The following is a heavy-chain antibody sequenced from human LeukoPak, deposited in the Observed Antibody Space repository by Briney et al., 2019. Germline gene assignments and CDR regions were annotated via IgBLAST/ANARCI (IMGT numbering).Heavy chain of an antibody. Sequence: SETLSLTCTVSGGSISSNYWSWIRQPPGKGLEWIGYFYNSVNANYNPSLKSRVTISLDTSKNQFSLKLSSVTAADTAVYYCATLRDGYEFDYWGQGTLVTVSS. CDR1: GGSISSNY. CDR2: FYNSVNA. J-gene: IGHJ4*02. D-gene: IGHD5-24*01. V-gene: IGHV4-59*01. CDR3: ATLRDGYEFDY.